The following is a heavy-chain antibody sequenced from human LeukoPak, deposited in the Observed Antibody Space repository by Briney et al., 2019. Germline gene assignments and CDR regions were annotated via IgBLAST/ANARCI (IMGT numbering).Heavy chain of an antibody. V-gene: IGHV4-39*07. D-gene: IGHD3-9*01. J-gene: IGHJ4*02. CDR1: GGSISSSSYY. CDR3: ARVTNYDILTGYYSYYFDY. CDR2: IYYSGST. Sequence: SESLSLTCTVSGGSISSSSYYWGWIRQPPGKGLEWIGSIYYSGSTCYNPSLKRRVTISVDTSTNQFSLKLSSVTAADTAVYYCARVTNYDILTGYYSYYFDYWGQGTLVTVSS.